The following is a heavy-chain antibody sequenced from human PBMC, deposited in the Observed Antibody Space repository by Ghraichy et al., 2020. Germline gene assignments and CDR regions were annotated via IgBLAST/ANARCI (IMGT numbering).Heavy chain of an antibody. CDR1: GGSISSYY. CDR2: NYYSGST. CDR3: ARANGAKNDY. D-gene: IGHD4/OR15-4a*01. J-gene: IGHJ4*02. V-gene: IGHV4-59*01. Sequence: SQTLSLTCTVSGGSISSYYWSWIRQPPGKGLEWIGYNYYSGSTKYNPSLKSRVTISVDTSKNQFSLKLSSVTAADTAVYYFARANGAKNDYWGQGTLVTVSS.